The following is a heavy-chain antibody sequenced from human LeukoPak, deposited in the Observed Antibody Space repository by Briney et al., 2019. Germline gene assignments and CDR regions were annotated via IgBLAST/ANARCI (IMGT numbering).Heavy chain of an antibody. CDR3: ARARGGQQLVVDY. CDR2: ISYDGSNK. J-gene: IGHJ4*02. V-gene: IGHV3-30*04. D-gene: IGHD6-13*01. CDR1: GFTFSSYA. Sequence: SGGSLRLSCAASGFTFSSYAIHWVRQAPGKGLEWVAVISYDGSNKYYADSVKGRFTISRDNSKNTLYLQMNSLRAEDTAVYYCARARGGQQLVVDYWGQGTLVTVSS.